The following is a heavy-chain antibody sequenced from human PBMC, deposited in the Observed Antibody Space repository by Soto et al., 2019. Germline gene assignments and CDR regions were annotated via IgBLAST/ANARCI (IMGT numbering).Heavy chain of an antibody. CDR2: ISSSGSYI. J-gene: IGHJ4*02. CDR1: GFTFSSNS. V-gene: IGHV3-21*02. CDR3: ARGDCTNGVCPFDY. D-gene: IGHD2-8*01. Sequence: EVQLVESGGGLVEPGGSLRLSCAASGFTFSSNSMNWVRQAPGSGLEWVSSISSSGSYIHYPDSVKGRCTISRDNAKNSLYLQMNSLRAEDTAVYSCARGDCTNGVCPFDYWGKGTLVTVSS.